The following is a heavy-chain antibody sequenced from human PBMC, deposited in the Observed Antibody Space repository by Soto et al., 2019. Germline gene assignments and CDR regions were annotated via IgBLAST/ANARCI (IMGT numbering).Heavy chain of an antibody. D-gene: IGHD1-26*01. CDR3: AHRALYSGSYWDGGYFET. J-gene: IGHJ4*02. CDR1: GFSLTTSGVG. CDR2: IYWDDDK. Sequence: QITLRESGPTRVRPTQPLTLTCDFSGFSLTTSGVGVAWIRQSPGKAPEGLAVIYWDDDKRYSPTQKSRLTITKDTSKNQVVLTMTNMDPVDTGTYYCAHRALYSGSYWDGGYFETWGKGTPVTVSS. V-gene: IGHV2-5*02.